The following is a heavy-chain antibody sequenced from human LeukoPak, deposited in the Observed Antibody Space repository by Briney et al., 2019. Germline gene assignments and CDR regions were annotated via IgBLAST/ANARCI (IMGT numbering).Heavy chain of an antibody. CDR3: AKDYSSSF. J-gene: IGHJ4*02. D-gene: IGHD6-6*01. V-gene: IGHV3-23*01. Sequence: GGSLRLSCTVSSFTFSTFAMSWVRQALGKGLEWVAGISGSGDTTYYAESVKGRFTISRDNSRTTLYLQMNRLRAEDTAIYYCAKDYSSSFWGQGTLVTVSS. CDR2: ISGSGDTT. CDR1: SFTFSTFA.